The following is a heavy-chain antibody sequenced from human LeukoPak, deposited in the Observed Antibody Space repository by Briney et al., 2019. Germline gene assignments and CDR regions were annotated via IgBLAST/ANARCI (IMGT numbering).Heavy chain of an antibody. Sequence: PSETLSLTCTVSGGSISSSSYYWAWIRQPPGKGLEWIGNIYYSGSTYYNPSLKSRVTISVDTSRNQFSLKVTSVTAADTAVYYCARQTGGSSRIDYWGQGTLVTVSS. CDR3: ARQTGGSSRIDY. CDR2: IYYSGST. D-gene: IGHD6-13*01. CDR1: GGSISSSSYY. V-gene: IGHV4-39*01. J-gene: IGHJ4*02.